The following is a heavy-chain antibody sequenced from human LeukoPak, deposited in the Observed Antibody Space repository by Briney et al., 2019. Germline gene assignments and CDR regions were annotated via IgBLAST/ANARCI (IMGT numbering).Heavy chain of an antibody. CDR3: ARGNSGSHYVEYYYGMDV. V-gene: IGHV3-21*04. CDR2: ITSTSNHI. D-gene: IGHD1-26*01. J-gene: IGHJ6*02. Sequence: GGSLRLSCVASGFTFSTYDMNWVRQAPGKGLEWVSAITSTSNHINYADSVKGRFTISRDNSKNTLYLQMNSLRAEDTAVYYCARGNSGSHYVEYYYGMDVWGQGTTVTVSS. CDR1: GFTFSTYD.